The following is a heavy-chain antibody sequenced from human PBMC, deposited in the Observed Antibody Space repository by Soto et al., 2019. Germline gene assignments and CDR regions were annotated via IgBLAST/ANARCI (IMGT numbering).Heavy chain of an antibody. CDR2: INPNSGGT. CDR1: GYTFTGYY. V-gene: IGHV1-2*04. D-gene: IGHD3-10*01. Sequence: ASVKVSCKASGYTFTGYYLHWARQAPGQGLEWMGWINPNSGGTNYAQKFQGWVTMTRDTSINTAYMELSRLRSDDTAVYYCARFGSGSFNFLFYFDYWGQGTLVTVS. CDR3: ARFGSGSFNFLFYFDY. J-gene: IGHJ4*02.